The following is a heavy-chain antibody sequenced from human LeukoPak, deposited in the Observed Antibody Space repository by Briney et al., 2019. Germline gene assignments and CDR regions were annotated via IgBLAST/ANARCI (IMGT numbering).Heavy chain of an antibody. V-gene: IGHV3-7*04. D-gene: IGHD3-10*01. J-gene: IGHJ4*02. CDR3: ARGLIYGSGSGNDY. CDR1: GFTFSSYW. Sequence: GGSLRLSCTASGFTFSSYWMSWVRQAPGKGLEWVANIKQDGSEKYYVDSVKGRFTISRDNAKNSLYLQMNSLRAEDTAVYYCARGLIYGSGSGNDYWGQGTLVTVSS. CDR2: IKQDGSEK.